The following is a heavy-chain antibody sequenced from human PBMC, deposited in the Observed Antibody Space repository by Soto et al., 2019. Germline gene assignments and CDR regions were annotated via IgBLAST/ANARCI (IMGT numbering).Heavy chain of an antibody. CDR2: IIPIFGTA. D-gene: IGHD3-22*01. CDR1: GGTFSSYA. CDR3: ARDRGGYYYDSSGYVY. Sequence: GASVKVSCKASGGTFSSYAISWVRQAPGQGLEWMGGIIPIFGTANYAQKFQGRVTITADESTSTAYMELSSLRSEDTAVYYCARDRGGYYYDSSGYVYWGQGTLVTVSS. J-gene: IGHJ4*02. V-gene: IGHV1-69*13.